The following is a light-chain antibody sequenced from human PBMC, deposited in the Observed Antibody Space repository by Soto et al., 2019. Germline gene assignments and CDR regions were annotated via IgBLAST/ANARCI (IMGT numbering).Light chain of an antibody. Sequence: QALVTQEPSLTVSPGGTVTLTCGSSTGAVTNGHYPYWFQQKPGQAPRTLIYDTTNSHSWTPARFSGSLLGGKAALTLSGAQPEDEAEYYCLLSYNGPYVFGTGTKVTV. CDR2: DTT. V-gene: IGLV7-46*01. J-gene: IGLJ1*01. CDR3: LLSYNGPYV. CDR1: TGAVTNGHY.